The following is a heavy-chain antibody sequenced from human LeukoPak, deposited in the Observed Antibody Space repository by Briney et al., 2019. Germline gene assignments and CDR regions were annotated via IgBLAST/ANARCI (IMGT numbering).Heavy chain of an antibody. Sequence: PSETLSLTCTVSGDSISGYYWSWIRQPAGKGLEWIGRIYSSGNTNYNPSLKSRVTMSVDTSKNQFSLRLTSVTAADTAMYYCARDGSFGSPQYWGQGTLVTVSS. CDR3: ARDGSFGSPQY. CDR2: IYSSGNT. D-gene: IGHD3-16*01. J-gene: IGHJ4*02. CDR1: GDSISGYY. V-gene: IGHV4-4*07.